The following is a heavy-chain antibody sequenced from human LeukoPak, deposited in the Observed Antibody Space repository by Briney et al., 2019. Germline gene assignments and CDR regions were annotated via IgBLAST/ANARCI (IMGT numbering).Heavy chain of an antibody. V-gene: IGHV3-23*01. Sequence: GGSLRLSCAASGFTFSSYAMSWVRQAPGKGLGWVSAISGSGGSTYYADSVKGRFTISRDNSKNTLYLQMNSLRAEDTAVYYCAKDRLRYSYYDFWSGYDLSGYYFDYWGQGTLVTVSS. CDR1: GFTFSSYA. D-gene: IGHD3-3*01. CDR3: AKDRLRYSYYDFWSGYDLSGYYFDY. CDR2: ISGSGGST. J-gene: IGHJ4*02.